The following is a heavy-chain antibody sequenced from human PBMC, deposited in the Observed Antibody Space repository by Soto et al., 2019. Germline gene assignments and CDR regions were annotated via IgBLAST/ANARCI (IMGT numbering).Heavy chain of an antibody. J-gene: IGHJ4*02. CDR1: GGSFSGYY. CDR3: ARGVAARPTGWFDY. CDR2: INHSGST. Sequence: PSETLSLTCAVYGGSFSGYYWSWIRQPPGKGLEWIGEINHSGSTNYNPSLKSRVTISVDTSKNQFSLKLSSVTAADTAVYYCARGVAARPTGWFDYWGQGTLVTVSS. D-gene: IGHD6-6*01. V-gene: IGHV4-34*01.